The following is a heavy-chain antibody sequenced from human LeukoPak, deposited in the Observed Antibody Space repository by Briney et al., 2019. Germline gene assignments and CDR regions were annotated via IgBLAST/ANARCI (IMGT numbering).Heavy chain of an antibody. CDR3: AKDMGGYFDY. V-gene: IGHV3-9*01. Sequence: GGSLRLSCAASGFTFSRYAMSWVRQAPGKGLEWVSSISWNSGSIGYADSVKGRFTISRDNAKSSLYLQMNSLRAEDTALYYCAKDMGGYFDYWGQGTLVTVSS. D-gene: IGHD1-26*01. CDR2: ISWNSGSI. J-gene: IGHJ4*02. CDR1: GFTFSRYA.